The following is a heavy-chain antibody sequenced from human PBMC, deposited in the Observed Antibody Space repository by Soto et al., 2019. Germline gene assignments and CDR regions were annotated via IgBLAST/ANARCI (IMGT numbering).Heavy chain of an antibody. CDR3: ARGSIVVVPAASFPFDY. D-gene: IGHD2-2*01. J-gene: IGHJ4*02. V-gene: IGHV3-30*19. Sequence: QVQLVESGGGVVQPGRSLRLSCAASGFTFSSYGMHWVRQAPGKGLEWVALIWFDGSDKYYADSVKGRFTISRDNSKNTLYLQMNSLRAEDTAVYYCARGSIVVVPAASFPFDYWGQGTLVTVSS. CDR2: IWFDGSDK. CDR1: GFTFSSYG.